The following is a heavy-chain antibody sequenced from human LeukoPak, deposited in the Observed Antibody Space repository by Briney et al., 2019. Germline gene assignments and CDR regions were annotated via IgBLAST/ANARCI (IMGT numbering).Heavy chain of an antibody. CDR2: IWYDGSNK. CDR3: ARDPGRGYTYGYGFDY. V-gene: IGHV3-33*01. D-gene: IGHD5-18*01. Sequence: GGSLRLSCAASRFTFSNYGMHWVRQAPGKGLEWVAVIWYDGSNKYYADSVKGRFTISRDNSKNTLYLQMNSLRAEDTAVYYCARDPGRGYTYGYGFDYWGLGTLVTVSS. J-gene: IGHJ4*02. CDR1: RFTFSNYG.